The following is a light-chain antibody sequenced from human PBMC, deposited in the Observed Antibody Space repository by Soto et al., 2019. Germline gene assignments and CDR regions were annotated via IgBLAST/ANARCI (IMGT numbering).Light chain of an antibody. CDR2: DAS. J-gene: IGKJ5*01. CDR1: QSVSTY. V-gene: IGKV3-11*01. CDR3: QQRSNWIT. Sequence: EIVLTQSPATLSLSPGERATLSCRASQSVSTYLAWYQQKPGQAPRLLIYDASNRATGIPARFSGSGSGTDFTFTISSLEPEDFAVYSCQQRSNWITFGQGTRLEIE.